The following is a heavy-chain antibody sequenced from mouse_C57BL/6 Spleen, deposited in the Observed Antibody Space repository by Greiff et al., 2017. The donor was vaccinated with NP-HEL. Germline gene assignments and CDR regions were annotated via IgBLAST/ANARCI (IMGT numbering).Heavy chain of an antibody. Sequence: EVQLQQSGPELVKPGASVKISCKASGYTFTDYYMNWVKQSHGKSLEWIGDINPNNGGTSYNQKFKGKATLTVDKSSSTAYMELRSLTSEDSAVYYCARKSDYGIDYWGQGTTLTVSS. D-gene: IGHD2-4*01. CDR2: INPNNGGT. V-gene: IGHV1-26*01. CDR3: ARKSDYGIDY. J-gene: IGHJ2*01. CDR1: GYTFTDYY.